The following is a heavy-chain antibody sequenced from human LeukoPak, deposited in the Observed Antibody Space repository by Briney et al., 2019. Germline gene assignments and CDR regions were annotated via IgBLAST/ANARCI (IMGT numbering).Heavy chain of an antibody. D-gene: IGHD5-24*01. V-gene: IGHV3-33*06. CDR1: GFTFSSYA. CDR3: AKDLEMATIEGFDY. CDR2: IWYDGSNK. J-gene: IGHJ4*02. Sequence: GGSLRLSCAASGFTFSSYAMSWVRQAPGKGLEWVAVIWYDGSNKYYADSVKGRFTISRDNSRNTLYLQMNSLRAEDSAVYYCAKDLEMATIEGFDYWGQGTLVTVSS.